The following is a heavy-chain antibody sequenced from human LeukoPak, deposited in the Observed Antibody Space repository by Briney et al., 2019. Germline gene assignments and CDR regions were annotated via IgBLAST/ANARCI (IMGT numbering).Heavy chain of an antibody. D-gene: IGHD6-13*01. CDR3: ARLWGYSTSWYVY. Sequence: GESLSISCKASGYSFTSYWISWVRQMPGKGLEWMGRIDPSHSYTSYSPSFQGHVSISADKSISTAYLQWSSLKASDTAMYYCARLWGYSTSWYVYWGQGTLVTVSS. CDR1: GYSFTSYW. J-gene: IGHJ4*02. CDR2: IDPSHSYT. V-gene: IGHV5-10-1*01.